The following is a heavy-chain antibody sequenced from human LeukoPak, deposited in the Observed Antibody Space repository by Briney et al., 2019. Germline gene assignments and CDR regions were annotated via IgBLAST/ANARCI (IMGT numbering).Heavy chain of an antibody. CDR2: IRYDGSNK. CDR3: AKATYYDFWSGYGYFDY. Sequence: GGSLRLSCAASGFTFSSYGMHWVGQAPGKGLEWVAFIRYDGSNKYYADSVKGRFTISRGNSKNTLYLQMNSLRAEDTAVYYCAKATYYDFWSGYGYFDYWGQGTLVTVSS. CDR1: GFTFSSYG. D-gene: IGHD3-3*01. J-gene: IGHJ4*02. V-gene: IGHV3-30*02.